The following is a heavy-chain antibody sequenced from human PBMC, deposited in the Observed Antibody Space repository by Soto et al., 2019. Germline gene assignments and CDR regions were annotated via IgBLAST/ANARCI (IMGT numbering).Heavy chain of an antibody. J-gene: IGHJ4*02. CDR3: ARHMGRSGNYGHFDY. V-gene: IGHV3-72*01. Sequence: EVQPVESGGGLVQPGGSLRLSCVGSGFSLSDHFMDWFRQAPGKGLEWVGRIRNRSESSTTDFAASVKGRITISRDDAXXSMDLQMNSLKIEDTAVYYCARHMGRSGNYGHFDYWGQGTLVTVSS. D-gene: IGHD1-26*01. CDR1: GFSLSDHF. CDR2: IRNRSESSTT.